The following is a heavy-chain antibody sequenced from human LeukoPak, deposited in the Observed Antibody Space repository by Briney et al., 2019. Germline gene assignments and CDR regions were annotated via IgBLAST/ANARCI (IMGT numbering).Heavy chain of an antibody. Sequence: GGSLRPSCAASGFTFSSYIMNWVRQAPGKGLEWVSSISSSSSYIYYADSVKGRFTISRDNAKNSLYLQMNSLRAEDTAVYYCARGLSLSWPDAFDIWGQGTMVTVSS. J-gene: IGHJ3*02. CDR2: ISSSSSYI. V-gene: IGHV3-21*01. CDR3: ARGLSLSWPDAFDI. CDR1: GFTFSSYI.